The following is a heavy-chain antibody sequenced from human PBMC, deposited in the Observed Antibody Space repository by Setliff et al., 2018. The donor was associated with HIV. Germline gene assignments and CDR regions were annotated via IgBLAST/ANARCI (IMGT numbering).Heavy chain of an antibody. CDR3: ATGPTMVTSKGFWFFDL. D-gene: IGHD4-17*01. Sequence: GASVKVSCKASGGSFSSFTISWVRQAPGQGLEWMGGIIPALGTANYAQKFQGRVTMTADESASTVYMELTSLRSEDTAVYYCATGPTMVTSKGFWFFDLWGRGTLVTVSS. CDR2: IIPALGTA. J-gene: IGHJ2*01. CDR1: GGSFSSFT. V-gene: IGHV1-69*13.